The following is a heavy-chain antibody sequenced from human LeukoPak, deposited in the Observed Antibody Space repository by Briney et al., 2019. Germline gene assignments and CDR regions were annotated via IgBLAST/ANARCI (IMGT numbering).Heavy chain of an antibody. V-gene: IGHV3-9*03. CDR1: GFTFDDYA. D-gene: IGHD6-13*01. Sequence: QPGRSLRLSCAASGFTFDDYAMHWVRPAPGKGLEWVSGISWNSGSIGYADSVKGRFTISRDNAKNSLYLQMDSLRAEDMALYYCFSMSAGAGHSARGYWGQGTLVTVSS. J-gene: IGHJ4*02. CDR2: ISWNSGSI. CDR3: FSMSAGAGHSARGY.